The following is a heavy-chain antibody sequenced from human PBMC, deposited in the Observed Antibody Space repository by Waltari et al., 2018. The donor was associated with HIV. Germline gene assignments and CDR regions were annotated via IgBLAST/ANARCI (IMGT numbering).Heavy chain of an antibody. CDR2: IKQDGSEK. D-gene: IGHD3-16*01. Sequence: EVQLVESGGGLVQPGGSLSLSCAVSGFSFSSYWMSWVRQAPGKGLEWVANIKQDGSEKYYVDSVKGRFNISRDNAKNSLYLQMNSLRDEDTAVYDCARDPGGADAFDFWGQGTMVTVSS. CDR1: GFSFSSYW. CDR3: ARDPGGADAFDF. J-gene: IGHJ3*01. V-gene: IGHV3-7*01.